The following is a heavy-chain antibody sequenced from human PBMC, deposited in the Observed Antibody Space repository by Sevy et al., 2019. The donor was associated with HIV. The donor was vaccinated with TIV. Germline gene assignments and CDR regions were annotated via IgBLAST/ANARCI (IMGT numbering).Heavy chain of an antibody. J-gene: IGHJ4*02. Sequence: GSLRLSCAASGFTFTDYAMHWVRQAPGKGLEWVAVISNDGSNKYYADSVKGRFTISRDNSKNTLYLQMNSLRVEDTGVYYCARGYYYDSSGYYPHYFDYWGQGALVTVSS. V-gene: IGHV3-30-3*01. CDR2: ISNDGSNK. CDR1: GFTFTDYA. CDR3: ARGYYYDSSGYYPHYFDY. D-gene: IGHD3-22*01.